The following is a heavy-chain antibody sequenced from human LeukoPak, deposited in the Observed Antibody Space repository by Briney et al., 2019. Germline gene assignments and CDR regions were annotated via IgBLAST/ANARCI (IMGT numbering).Heavy chain of an antibody. CDR1: GGSFSGYY. J-gene: IGHJ4*02. D-gene: IGHD1-26*01. CDR3: ARRVRSYRYFDY. CDR2: INHSGST. Sequence: SETLSLTCAVYGGSFSGYYWSWIRQPPGKGLEWIGEINHSGSTNYNPSLKSRVTISVDTSKNQFSLKLSSVTAADTAVYYCARRVRSYRYFDYWGQGTLVTVSS. V-gene: IGHV4-34*01.